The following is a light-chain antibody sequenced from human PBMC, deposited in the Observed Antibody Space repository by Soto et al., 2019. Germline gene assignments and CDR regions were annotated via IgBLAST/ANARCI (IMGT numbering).Light chain of an antibody. CDR1: QSVLYSSNNKNY. Sequence: DIVMTQSPDSLAVSLGERATINCKSSQSVLYSSNNKNYVAWYQQKPGQPPKLLIYWASTRESGVPDRFSGSGSGTDFTLTISSLQAEDVAVYFCHKYYRNPLTFGPGTKVDIK. CDR2: WAS. CDR3: HKYYRNPLT. V-gene: IGKV4-1*01. J-gene: IGKJ3*01.